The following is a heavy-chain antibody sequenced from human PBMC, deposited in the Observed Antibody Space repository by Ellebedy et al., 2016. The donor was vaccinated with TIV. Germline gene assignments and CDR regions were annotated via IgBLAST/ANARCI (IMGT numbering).Heavy chain of an antibody. CDR3: ATVDSNSWYVN. D-gene: IGHD6-13*01. V-gene: IGHV1-24*01. Sequence: ASVKVSCMVSGYTLTELSMHWVRQAPGKGLEWMGGFDPEDGETNYAQKFQGRVTMTEDTSTHTAYMALHSLRSEDTAVDYCATVDSNSWYVNWGQGTLVTVSS. J-gene: IGHJ4*02. CDR2: FDPEDGET. CDR1: GYTLTELS.